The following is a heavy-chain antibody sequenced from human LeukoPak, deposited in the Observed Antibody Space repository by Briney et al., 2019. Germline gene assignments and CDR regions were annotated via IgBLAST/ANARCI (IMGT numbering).Heavy chain of an antibody. CDR1: GGSIGSSSYY. V-gene: IGHV4-39*07. J-gene: IGHJ4*02. CDR2: IYYSGST. Sequence: SETLSLTCTVSGGSIGSSSYYWGWIRQPPGKGLEWIGSIYYSGSTYYNPSLKSRVTISVDTSKNQFSLKLSSVTAADTAVYYCARGSSSPGYYFDYWGQGTLVTVSS. D-gene: IGHD6-19*01. CDR3: ARGSSSPGYYFDY.